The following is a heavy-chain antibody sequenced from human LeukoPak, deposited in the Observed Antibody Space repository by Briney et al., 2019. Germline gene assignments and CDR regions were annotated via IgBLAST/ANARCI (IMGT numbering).Heavy chain of an antibody. J-gene: IGHJ4*02. D-gene: IGHD5-12*01. CDR1: GGTFSSYA. CDR2: IIPIFGTA. Sequence: ASVKVSCKASGGTFSSYAISWVRQAPGQGLEWRGGIIPIFGTANYAQKFQGRVTITADESTSTAYMELSSLRSEDTAVYYCARDSGYDWGRTYYFDYWGQGTLVTVSS. CDR3: ARDSGYDWGRTYYFDY. V-gene: IGHV1-69*01.